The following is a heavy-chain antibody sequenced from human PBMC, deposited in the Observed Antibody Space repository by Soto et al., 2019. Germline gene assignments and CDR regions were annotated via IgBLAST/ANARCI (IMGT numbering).Heavy chain of an antibody. D-gene: IGHD2-15*01. Sequence: GGSLRLSCAASGFTLSDAWLNWVRQAPGKGLEWVAVIWYDGSNKYYADSVKGRFTISRDNSKNTLYLQMNSLRAEDTAVYYCARDYSGGSCYGSFDYWGQGTLVTVSS. J-gene: IGHJ4*02. V-gene: IGHV3-33*08. CDR2: IWYDGSNK. CDR1: GFTLSDAW. CDR3: ARDYSGGSCYGSFDY.